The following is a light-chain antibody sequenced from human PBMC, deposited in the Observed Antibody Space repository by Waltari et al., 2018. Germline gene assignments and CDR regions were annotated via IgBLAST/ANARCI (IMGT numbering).Light chain of an antibody. J-gene: IGLJ1*01. CDR3: SSYTSSSSKV. V-gene: IGLV2-14*01. CDR2: DVS. Sequence: QSALTPPASVSGSPGQANTIPCTGTSIDIGGYNYVSWSQQHPGKAPKLMIYDVSKRPSGVSKRFSGSRSGKTVSLIITGLQAVDEADYYCSSYTSSSSKVFGTGTKVTVL. CDR1: SIDIGGYNY.